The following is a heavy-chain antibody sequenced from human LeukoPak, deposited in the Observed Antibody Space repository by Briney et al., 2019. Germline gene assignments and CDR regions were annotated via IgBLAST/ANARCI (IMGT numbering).Heavy chain of an antibody. CDR2: IIPIFGTA. CDR1: GGTFSSYA. Sequence: GASVKVSCKASGGTFSSYAISWVRQAPGQGLEWMGGIIPIFGTANYAQKFQGRVTITADESTSTAYMELSSLRSEDTAVYYCARDVREYSSSRPWFDPWGQGTPVTVSS. D-gene: IGHD6-6*01. J-gene: IGHJ5*02. CDR3: ARDVREYSSSRPWFDP. V-gene: IGHV1-69*13.